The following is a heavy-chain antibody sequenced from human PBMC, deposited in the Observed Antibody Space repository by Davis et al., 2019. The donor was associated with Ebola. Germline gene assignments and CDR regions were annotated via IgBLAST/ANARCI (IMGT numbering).Heavy chain of an antibody. Sequence: PSETLSLTCTVSGGSISSSSYYWGWIRQPPGKGLEWIGSIYYSGSTYYNPSLKSRVTISVDTSKNQFSLKLSSVTAADTAVYYCAREGLYSSSSTLDYYYGMDVWGQGTTVTVSS. J-gene: IGHJ6*02. D-gene: IGHD6-6*01. V-gene: IGHV4-39*01. CDR1: GGSISSSSYY. CDR2: IYYSGST. CDR3: AREGLYSSSSTLDYYYGMDV.